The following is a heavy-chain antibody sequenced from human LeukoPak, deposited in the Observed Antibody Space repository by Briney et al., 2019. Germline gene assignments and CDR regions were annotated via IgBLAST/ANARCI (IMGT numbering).Heavy chain of an antibody. CDR2: IYYSGST. D-gene: IGHD1-26*01. Sequence: PSETLSLTCTVSGGSISSSSYYWGWIRQPPGKGREWIGSIYYSGSTYYNPSLKSRITISVDTSKNQFSLKLSSVTAADMAVYYCASLYSGSEPGGYWGQGTLVTVSS. J-gene: IGHJ4*02. V-gene: IGHV4-39*07. CDR1: GGSISSSSYY. CDR3: ASLYSGSEPGGY.